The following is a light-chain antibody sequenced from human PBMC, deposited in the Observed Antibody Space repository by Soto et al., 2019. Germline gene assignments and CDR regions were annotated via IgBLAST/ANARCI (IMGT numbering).Light chain of an antibody. CDR1: SSDVGGYNY. CDR2: DVS. Sequence: QSVLTQPASVSGSPGQSITISCTGTSSDVGGYNYVSWYQQHPGKAPKLIIYDVSNRPSGVSNRFSGSKSGNTASLTISGPQDEDEADYYCSSYTSSSTYVVFGGGTKLTVL. CDR3: SSYTSSSTYVV. V-gene: IGLV2-14*01. J-gene: IGLJ2*01.